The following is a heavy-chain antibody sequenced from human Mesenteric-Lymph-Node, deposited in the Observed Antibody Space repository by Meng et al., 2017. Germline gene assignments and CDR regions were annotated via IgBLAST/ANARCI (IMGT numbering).Heavy chain of an antibody. V-gene: IGHV6-1*01. Sequence: QVQLQQSGPGLVQPSQTLSLTCAISGDSFSSNSATWNWIRQSPSRGLEWLGRTYYRSKWYFDYAVSVKSRLTINPDTSKNQFALHLSSVTPEDTAVYFCARDDYSHNNEYYPLDYWGQGTLVTVSS. CDR3: ARDDYSHNNEYYPLDY. CDR1: GDSFSSNSAT. CDR2: TYYRSKWYF. J-gene: IGHJ4*02. D-gene: IGHD2/OR15-2a*01.